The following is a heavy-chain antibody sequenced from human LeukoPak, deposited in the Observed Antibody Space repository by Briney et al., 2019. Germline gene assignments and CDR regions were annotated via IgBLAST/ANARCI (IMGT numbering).Heavy chain of an antibody. D-gene: IGHD1-7*01. CDR2: ISSSSSYI. Sequence: GGSLRLSCAVSGFTVSGNYMSWVRQAPGKGLEWVSSISSSSSYIYYADSVKGRFTISRDNAKNSLYLQMNSLRAEDTAVYYCARGGGRNYYYYYYYMDVWGKGTTVTISS. CDR3: ARGGGRNYYYYYYYMDV. V-gene: IGHV3-21*01. CDR1: GFTVSGNY. J-gene: IGHJ6*03.